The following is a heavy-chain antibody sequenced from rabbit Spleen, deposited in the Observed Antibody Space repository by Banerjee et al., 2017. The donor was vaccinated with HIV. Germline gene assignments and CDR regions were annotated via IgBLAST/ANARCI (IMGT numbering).Heavy chain of an antibody. CDR2: IYAGSGGTT. V-gene: IGHV1S40*01. Sequence: QSLEESGGDLVKPGASLTLTCTASGVSFSSGYDMCWVRQAPGKGLEWIACIYAGSGGTTYYASWAKGRFTISKTSSTTVTLQMTSLTAADTATYFCARDTGTSFSSYGMDLWGPGTLVTVS. CDR3: ARDTGTSFSSYGMDL. D-gene: IGHD8-1*01. J-gene: IGHJ6*01. CDR1: GVSFSSGYD.